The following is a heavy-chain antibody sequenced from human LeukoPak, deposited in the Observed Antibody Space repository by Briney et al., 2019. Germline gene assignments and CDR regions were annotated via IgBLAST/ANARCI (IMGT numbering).Heavy chain of an antibody. D-gene: IGHD3-3*01. V-gene: IGHV4-38-2*02. CDR3: AALPGFWRPFDI. J-gene: IGHJ3*02. CDR2: IYHSGST. CDR1: GYSISSGYY. Sequence: SETLSLTCTVSGYSISSGYYWGWIRQPPGKGLEWIGSIYHSGSTYYNPSLKSRVTISVDTSKNQFSLKLSSVTAADTAVYYCAALPGFWRPFDIWGQGTMVTVSS.